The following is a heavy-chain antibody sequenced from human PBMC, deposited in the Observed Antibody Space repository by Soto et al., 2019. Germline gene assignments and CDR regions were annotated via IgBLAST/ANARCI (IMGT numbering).Heavy chain of an antibody. CDR1: GGSISSSSYY. J-gene: IGHJ3*02. Sequence: QLQLQESGPGLVKPSETLSLTCTVSGGSISSSSYYWGWIRQPPGKGLEWIGSIYYSGSTYYNPSLKSRVTISVDTSKNQFSRKLSSVTAADTAVYYCARRPYYDILTGYYNPDAFDIWGQGTMVTVSS. CDR3: ARRPYYDILTGYYNPDAFDI. V-gene: IGHV4-39*01. D-gene: IGHD3-9*01. CDR2: IYYSGST.